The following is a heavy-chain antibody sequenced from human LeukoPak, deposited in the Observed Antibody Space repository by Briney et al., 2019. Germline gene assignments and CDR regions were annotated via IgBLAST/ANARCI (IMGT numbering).Heavy chain of an antibody. CDR1: GFTFSDHY. CDR3: ARVAVYSGSWDF. CDR2: SRNRANSYTT. Sequence: GGSLRLSCAVSGFTFSDHYMDWVRQAPGKGLEWVGRSRNRANSYTTDYAASVKGRFTISRDDSKNSLYLQMDSLKTEDTAVYYCARVAVYSGSWDFWGQGTLVTVSS. J-gene: IGHJ4*02. D-gene: IGHD6-13*01. V-gene: IGHV3-72*01.